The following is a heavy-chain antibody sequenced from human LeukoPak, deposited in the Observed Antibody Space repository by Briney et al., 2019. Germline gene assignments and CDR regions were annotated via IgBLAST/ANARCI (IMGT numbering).Heavy chain of an antibody. CDR3: ARAALYCGGDCYSLGAAFDI. CDR1: GFTFSSYS. V-gene: IGHV3-48*01. J-gene: IGHJ3*02. D-gene: IGHD2-21*02. CDR2: ISSSSSTI. Sequence: GGSLRLSCAASGFTFSSYSMNWVRQAPGKGLEWVSYISSSSSTIYYADSVKGRFTISRDNAKNPLYLQMNSLRAEDTAVYYCARAALYCGGDCYSLGAAFDIWGQGTMVTVSS.